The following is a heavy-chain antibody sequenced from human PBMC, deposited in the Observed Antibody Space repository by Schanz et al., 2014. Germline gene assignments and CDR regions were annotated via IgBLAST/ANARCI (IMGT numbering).Heavy chain of an antibody. V-gene: IGHV1-8*01. Sequence: QVQLVQSGAEVKKPGASVRVSCKASGYSFTTYDVNWVRQATGQGLEWMGWMNPTTGNRGYAQNFQGKVTMTRDTSLKTAYMEMTDLKFEEAGLYYGAIHYGDRALWGQGALIAVSS. CDR3: AIHYGDRAL. CDR2: MNPTTGNR. J-gene: IGHJ4*02. CDR1: GYSFTTYD. D-gene: IGHD4-17*01.